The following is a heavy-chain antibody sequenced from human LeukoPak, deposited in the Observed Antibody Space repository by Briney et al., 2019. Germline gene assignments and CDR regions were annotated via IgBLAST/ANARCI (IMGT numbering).Heavy chain of an antibody. CDR3: ARDLYGSSWFSPFDY. CDR2: ISYDGSNK. D-gene: IGHD6-13*01. Sequence: PGGSLRLSCAASGFTFSSYVMHWVRQAPGKGLEWVAVISYDGSNKYYADSVKGRFTISRDNSKNTLYLQMNSLRAEDTAVYYCARDLYGSSWFSPFDYWGQGTLVTVSS. V-gene: IGHV3-30-3*01. CDR1: GFTFSSYV. J-gene: IGHJ4*02.